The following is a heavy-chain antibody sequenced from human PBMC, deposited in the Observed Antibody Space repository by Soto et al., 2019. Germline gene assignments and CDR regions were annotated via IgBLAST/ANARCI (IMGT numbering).Heavy chain of an antibody. V-gene: IGHV4-38-2*01. CDR2: IYDSGTT. CDR3: ARSPQYYTPGSSPFDY. Sequence: SETLSLTCVVSSYVIESGHYWGCVRQPPGKGLEWVGSIYDSGTTYYNPSLRSRVTISADTSKNQFSLSLTSVTAADTAVYYCARSPQYYTPGSSPFDYWGPGTMVTVSS. J-gene: IGHJ4*03. CDR1: SYVIESGHY. D-gene: IGHD3-3*01.